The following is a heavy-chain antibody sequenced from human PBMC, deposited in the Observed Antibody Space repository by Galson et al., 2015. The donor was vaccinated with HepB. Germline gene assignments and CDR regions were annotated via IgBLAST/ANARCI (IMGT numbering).Heavy chain of an antibody. CDR1: GGTFSSYA. CDR2: IIPIFGTA. J-gene: IGHJ5*02. D-gene: IGHD2-2*02. V-gene: IGHV1-69*13. CDR3: ARDPQGYCSSTSCYTFRFDP. Sequence: SVKVSCKASGGTFSSYAISWVRQAPGQGLEWMGGIIPIFGTANYAQKFQGRVTITADESTSTAYMELSSLRSEDTAVYYCARDPQGYCSSTSCYTFRFDPWGQGTLVTVSS.